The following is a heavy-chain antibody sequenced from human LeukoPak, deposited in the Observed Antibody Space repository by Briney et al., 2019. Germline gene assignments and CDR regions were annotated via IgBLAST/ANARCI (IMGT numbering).Heavy chain of an antibody. D-gene: IGHD2-15*01. V-gene: IGHV6-1*01. J-gene: IGHJ6*03. Sequence: SQTLSLTCAISGDSVSSNSAAWNWIRQSPSRGLEWLGRTYYRSKWYNDYAVSVKSRITINPDTSKNQFSLQLNSVTPEDTAVYYCAREMVVVAATRYYYYYYTDVWGKGTTVTVSS. CDR1: GDSVSSNSAA. CDR3: AREMVVVAATRYYYYYYTDV. CDR2: TYYRSKWYN.